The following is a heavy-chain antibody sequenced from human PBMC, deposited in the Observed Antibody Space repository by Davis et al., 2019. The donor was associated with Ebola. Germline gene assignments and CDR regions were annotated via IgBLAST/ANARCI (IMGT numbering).Heavy chain of an antibody. J-gene: IGHJ4*02. CDR3: ASGLYSSGYYEALDY. CDR2: INPNSGGT. V-gene: IGHV1-2*02. CDR1: GYTFTGYY. Sequence: ASVTVSCMASGYTFTGYYMHWVRQAPGQGLEWMGWINPNSGGTNYAQKFQGRVTMTRDTSISTAYMELSRLRSDDTAVYYCASGLYSSGYYEALDYWGQGTLVTVSS. D-gene: IGHD3-22*01.